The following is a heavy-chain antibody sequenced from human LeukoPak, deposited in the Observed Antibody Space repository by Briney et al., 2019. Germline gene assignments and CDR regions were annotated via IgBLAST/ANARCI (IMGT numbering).Heavy chain of an antibody. V-gene: IGHV4-30-4*01. Sequence: LRLSCSASGFTFSSYAMHWVRQAPGKGLEWIGYIYYSGNTYYNPSLKSRVTISVDTSKNQFSLKLSSVTAADTAVYYCARERYYCSTTLCSPDWFDPWGQGTLVTVSS. CDR1: GFTFSSYAMH. J-gene: IGHJ5*02. CDR2: IYYSGNT. CDR3: ARERYYCSTTLCSPDWFDP. D-gene: IGHD2-2*01.